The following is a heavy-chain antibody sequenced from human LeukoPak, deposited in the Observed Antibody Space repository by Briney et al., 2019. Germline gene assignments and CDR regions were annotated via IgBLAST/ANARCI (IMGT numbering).Heavy chain of an antibody. CDR2: ISGSGGST. Sequence: GRSLRLSCAASGFTFSSYGMHWVRQAPGKGLEWVSAISGSGGSTYYADSVKGRFAISRDNSKNTLYLQMNSLRAEDTAVYYCAKDNFFGGSSDYFDYWGQGTLVTVSS. CDR3: AKDNFFGGSSDYFDY. J-gene: IGHJ4*02. D-gene: IGHD6-6*01. V-gene: IGHV3-23*01. CDR1: GFTFSSYG.